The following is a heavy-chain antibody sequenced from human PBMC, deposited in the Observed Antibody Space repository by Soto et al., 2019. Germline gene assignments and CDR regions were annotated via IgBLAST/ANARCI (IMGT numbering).Heavy chain of an antibody. CDR1: GGSISSSSYY. J-gene: IGHJ5*02. CDR2: IYYSGST. V-gene: IGHV4-39*01. D-gene: IGHD3-22*01. Sequence: SETLSLTCTVSGGSISSSSYYWGWIRQPPGKGLEWIGSIYYSGSTYYNPSLKSRVTISVDTSKNQFSLKLSSVTAADTAVYYCARQKTYYYYDSSGYYYWFDPWGQGTLVTVSS. CDR3: ARQKTYYYYDSSGYYYWFDP.